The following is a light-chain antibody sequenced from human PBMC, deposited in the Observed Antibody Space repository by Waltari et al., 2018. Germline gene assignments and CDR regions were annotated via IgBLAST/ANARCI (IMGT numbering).Light chain of an antibody. CDR3: QSADNSGTYVL. Sequence: SYELTQPPSVSVSPVQTARLTCFVDTLPNHYASWYQQKRGRAPVLVIYKDSERPSGIPERFSGSSSGTTVTLTISGVQAEDEADYYCQSADNSGTYVLFGGGTKVTVL. CDR2: KDS. CDR1: TLPNHY. J-gene: IGLJ3*02. V-gene: IGLV3-25*03.